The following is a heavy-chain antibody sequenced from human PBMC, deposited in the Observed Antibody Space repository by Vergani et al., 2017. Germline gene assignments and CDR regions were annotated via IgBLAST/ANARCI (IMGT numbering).Heavy chain of an antibody. D-gene: IGHD6-19*01. Sequence: QVQLVQSGAEVKKPGASVKVSCKASGYTFTGYYMHWVRQAPGQGLEWMGWINPNSGGTNYAQKFQGRVTMTRDTSISTAYMELSRLRSDDTAVYYCVRGALLRVAVHKLYYFDYWGQGTLVTVSS. CDR1: GYTFTGYY. V-gene: IGHV1-2*02. CDR3: VRGALLRVAVHKLYYFDY. J-gene: IGHJ4*02. CDR2: INPNSGGT.